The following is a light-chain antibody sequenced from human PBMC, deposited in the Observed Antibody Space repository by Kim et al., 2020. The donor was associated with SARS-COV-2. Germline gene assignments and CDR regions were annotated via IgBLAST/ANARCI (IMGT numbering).Light chain of an antibody. J-gene: IGLJ1*01. CDR2: RNN. CDR1: SSNIGSNY. Sequence: RVNISCSGRSSNIGSNYVYWYQQRPGTAPKPLIYRNNQRPSGVPDRFSGAKSGTSASLAISGLRSEDEADYYCAAWDDSLSGFYVFGTGTKVTVL. V-gene: IGLV1-47*01. CDR3: AAWDDSLSGFYV.